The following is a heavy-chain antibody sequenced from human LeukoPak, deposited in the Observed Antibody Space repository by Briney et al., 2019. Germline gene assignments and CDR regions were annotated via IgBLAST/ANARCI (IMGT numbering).Heavy chain of an antibody. Sequence: GESLKISCKGSGYSFTSYWIGWVRQMPGKGLEWMGIIYPGDSDTRYSPSFQGQVTISADKSISTAYLQWSSLKASDTAMYYCARLVVQFSGSYYYFDYWGQGTLVTVSS. CDR2: IYPGDSDT. CDR1: GYSFTSYW. V-gene: IGHV5-51*01. J-gene: IGHJ4*02. D-gene: IGHD1-26*01. CDR3: ARLVVQFSGSYYYFDY.